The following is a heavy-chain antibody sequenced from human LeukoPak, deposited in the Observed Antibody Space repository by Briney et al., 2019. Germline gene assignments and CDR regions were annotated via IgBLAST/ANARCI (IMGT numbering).Heavy chain of an antibody. CDR2: IKQDGSEK. J-gene: IGHJ4*02. V-gene: IGHV3-7*01. CDR3: ARNFGVVRPYVDY. Sequence: GGSLRLSCAASGFTFSSYWMSWVRQAPGKGLEWVANIKQDGSEKYYADSVKGRFTISRDNAKNSLYLQMNSLRAEDTAVYYCARNFGVVRPYVDYWGQGTLVTVSS. D-gene: IGHD3-3*01. CDR1: GFTFSSYW.